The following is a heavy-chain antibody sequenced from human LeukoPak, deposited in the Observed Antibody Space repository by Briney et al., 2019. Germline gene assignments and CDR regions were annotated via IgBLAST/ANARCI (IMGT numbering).Heavy chain of an antibody. J-gene: IGHJ4*02. CDR1: VGSNNRGDYY. CDR3: ARGKGQWLAPDY. D-gene: IGHD6-19*01. CDR2: IYNSGST. Sequence: SETLSLTCTVSVGSNNRGDYYWSWIRQPPGKVLEWIAYIYNSGSTYYNPSLKSRVTISVDTSKNQFSLKLSSVTAADTAVYYCARGKGQWLAPDYWGQGTLVTVSS. V-gene: IGHV4-30-4*01.